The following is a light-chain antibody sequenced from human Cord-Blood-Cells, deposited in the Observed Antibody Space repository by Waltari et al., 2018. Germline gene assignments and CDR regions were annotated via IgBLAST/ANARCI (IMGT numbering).Light chain of an antibody. V-gene: IGLV2-14*01. CDR3: SSYTSSSTLNYV. J-gene: IGLJ1*01. Sequence: QSALTQPASVSGSPGQSVTISCTGTSSYVGGFNYVSWYQQHPGKAPKLMIYDVSKRPSGVSNRFSGSKSGNTASLTISGLQAEDEADYYCSSYTSSSTLNYVFGTGTKVTVL. CDR2: DVS. CDR1: SSYVGGFNY.